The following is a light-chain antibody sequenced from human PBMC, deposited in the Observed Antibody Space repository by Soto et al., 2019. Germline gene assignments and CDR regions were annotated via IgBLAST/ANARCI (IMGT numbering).Light chain of an antibody. J-gene: IGLJ3*02. CDR1: SSDIGDYNY. Sequence: QPVLTQPASVSGSPGQSITISCTGTSSDIGDYNYVSWYQHHPGKVPRLIIYDVTNRPSGVSDRFSGSKSGNTASLTVSGLQAEDEGHYYCSSYTNTGALEVFGGGTKLTVL. V-gene: IGLV2-14*03. CDR3: SSYTNTGALEV. CDR2: DVT.